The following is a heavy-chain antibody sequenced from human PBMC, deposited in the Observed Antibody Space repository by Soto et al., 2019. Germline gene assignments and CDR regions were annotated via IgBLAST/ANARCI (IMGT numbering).Heavy chain of an antibody. CDR2: ISGSGGST. CDR3: AKVPYYDFWSGYYYYYMDV. J-gene: IGHJ6*03. V-gene: IGHV3-23*01. D-gene: IGHD3-3*01. Sequence: EVQLLESGGGLVQPGGSLRLSCAASGFTFSSYAMSWVRQAPGKGLEWVSAISGSGGSTYYADSVKGRLTISRDNSKNTLYLQMNSLRAEDTAVYYCAKVPYYDFWSGYYYYYMDVWGKGTTVTVSS. CDR1: GFTFSSYA.